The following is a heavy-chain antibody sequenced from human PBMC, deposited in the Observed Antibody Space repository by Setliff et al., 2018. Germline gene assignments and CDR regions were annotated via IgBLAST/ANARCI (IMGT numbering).Heavy chain of an antibody. V-gene: IGHV1-69*13. D-gene: IGHD2-15*01. CDR2: IIPIFGTP. Sequence: SVKVSCKASGGMSGTYSISWVRQAPGRGLEWMGAIIPIFGTPNYAQKFQDRVTITAGVSTSTAYMELSSLRSDDTAVYYCARDGAYCSGGSCYSFDYWGQGTPVTVSS. CDR1: GGMSGTYS. CDR3: ARDGAYCSGGSCYSFDY. J-gene: IGHJ4*02.